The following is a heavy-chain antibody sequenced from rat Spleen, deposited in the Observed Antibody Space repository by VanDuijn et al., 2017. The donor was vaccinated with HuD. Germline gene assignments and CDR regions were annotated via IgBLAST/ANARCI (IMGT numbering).Heavy chain of an antibody. CDR2: INSEGTT. Sequence: VQLQESGPGRVKPSQSPSLTCYVTFYSISSSYRSNWIRKFPGNRPGWMGFINSEGTTNYNPSLRSRISITIYTSKNQFFLQVNSVTTEDTATYYCARSGYSDGYNPHFDYWGQGLMVTVSS. V-gene: IGHV3-3*01. CDR3: ARSGYSDGYNPHFDY. D-gene: IGHD1-12*03. J-gene: IGHJ2*01. CDR1: FYSISSSYR.